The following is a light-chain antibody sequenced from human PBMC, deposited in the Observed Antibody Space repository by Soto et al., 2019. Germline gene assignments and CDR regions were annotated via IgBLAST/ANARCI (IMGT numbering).Light chain of an antibody. CDR1: NIGSKN. CDR3: QVWDSSTV. Sequence: SYELTQPVSVSVALGQTARITCGGNNIGSKNVHWYQQKAGQAPILVIYKDNKRPSGIPERFSGSNSGNTATLTISRAQVGDEADYYCQVWDSSTVFGGGTKLTVL. V-gene: IGLV3-9*01. CDR2: KDN. J-gene: IGLJ2*01.